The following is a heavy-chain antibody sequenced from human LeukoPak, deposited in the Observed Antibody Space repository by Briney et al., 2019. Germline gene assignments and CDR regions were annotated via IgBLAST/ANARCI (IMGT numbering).Heavy chain of an antibody. Sequence: PSETLSLTCTVSGGSISSYYWSWIRQPPGKGLEWIGYIYYSASTNYNPSLKSRVTISVDTSKNQFSLKLSSVTAADTAVYYCAREARAYCGGDCYSGGAFDIWGQGTMVTVSS. J-gene: IGHJ3*02. CDR3: AREARAYCGGDCYSGGAFDI. CDR2: IYYSAST. CDR1: GGSISSYY. D-gene: IGHD2-21*02. V-gene: IGHV4-59*01.